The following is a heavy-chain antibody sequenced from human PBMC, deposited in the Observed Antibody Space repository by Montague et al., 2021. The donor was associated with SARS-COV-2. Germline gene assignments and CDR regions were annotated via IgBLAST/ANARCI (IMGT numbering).Heavy chain of an antibody. Sequence: TLSLTCTVSGGSISSGGYYWSWIRQHPGKGLEWIGYIYYSGSTYYNPSLKSRVTISVDTSKNQFSLKLSSVTAADTAVYYCARVIAGYCSSTSCYTGWFDPWGPGTLVTVSS. J-gene: IGHJ5*02. D-gene: IGHD2-2*02. CDR2: IYYSGST. CDR3: ARVIAGYCSSTSCYTGWFDP. V-gene: IGHV4-31*03. CDR1: GGSISSGGYY.